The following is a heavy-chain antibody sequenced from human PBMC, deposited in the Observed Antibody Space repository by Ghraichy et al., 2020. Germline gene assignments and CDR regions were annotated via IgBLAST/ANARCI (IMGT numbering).Heavy chain of an antibody. J-gene: IGHJ4*02. CDR1: GGSISSHY. CDR2: IYYSGST. Sequence: SQTLSLTCTVSGGSISSHYWSWIRQPPGKGLEWIGYIYYSGSTNYNPSLKSRVTISVDTSKNQFSLKLSSVTAADTAVYYCARAVYSYGYLGVLYYFDYWGQGTLVTVSS. CDR3: ARAVYSYGYLGVLYYFDY. D-gene: IGHD5-18*01. V-gene: IGHV4-59*11.